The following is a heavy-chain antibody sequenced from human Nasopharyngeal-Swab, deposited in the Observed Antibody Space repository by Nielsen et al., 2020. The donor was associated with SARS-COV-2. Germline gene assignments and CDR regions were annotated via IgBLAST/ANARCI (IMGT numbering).Heavy chain of an antibody. Sequence: WVRQAPGQGIEWMGGIIPIFGTANYAQKFQGRVTITADESTSTAYMELSSLRSEDTAVYYCARARAVVTPNWYFDLWGRGTLVTVSS. CDR3: ARARAVVTPNWYFDL. V-gene: IGHV1-69*01. J-gene: IGHJ2*01. D-gene: IGHD4-23*01. CDR2: IIPIFGTA.